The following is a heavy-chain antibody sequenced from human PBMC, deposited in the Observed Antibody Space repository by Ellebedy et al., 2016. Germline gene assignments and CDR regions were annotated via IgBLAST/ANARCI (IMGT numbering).Heavy chain of an antibody. D-gene: IGHD3-3*01. CDR2: INPNSGGT. CDR1: GYTFTGYY. J-gene: IGHJ4*02. V-gene: IGHV1-2*02. CDR3: ARMGRITIFGVVIIPSDPFDY. Sequence: ASVKVSXXASGYTFTGYYMHWVRQAPGQGLEWMGWINPNSGGTNYAQKFQGRVTMTRDTSISTAYMELSRLRSDDTAVYYCARMGRITIFGVVIIPSDPFDYWGQGTLVTVSS.